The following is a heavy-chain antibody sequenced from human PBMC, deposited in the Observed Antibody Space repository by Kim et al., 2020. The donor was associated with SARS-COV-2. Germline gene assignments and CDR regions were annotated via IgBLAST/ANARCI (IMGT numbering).Heavy chain of an antibody. J-gene: IGHJ3*02. CDR1: CGSISSSGYY. V-gene: IGHV4-39*01. CDR2: IYYSGRT. D-gene: IGHD2-15*01. Sequence: SETLSLTCTVSCGSISSSGYYWGWIRQPPGKGLEGIGSIYYSGRTYYNPSLKSRVTISVDTSKNQFSLKLSSVTAADTAVYYCMAGGGSWRGAFDIWGQGTMVTVSS. CDR3: MAGGGSWRGAFDI.